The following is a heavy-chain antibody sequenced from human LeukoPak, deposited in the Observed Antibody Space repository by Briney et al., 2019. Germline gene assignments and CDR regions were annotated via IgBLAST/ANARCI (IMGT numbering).Heavy chain of an antibody. J-gene: IGHJ5*02. D-gene: IGHD6-13*01. Sequence: GGSLRLSCAASGFTFSSYGMHWVRQAPGKGLEGVAVISYDGSNKYYADSVKGRFTISRDNSKNTLYLQMNSLRAEDTAVYYCAKGLYSSSWYLSWGQGTLVTVSS. V-gene: IGHV3-30*18. CDR2: ISYDGSNK. CDR1: GFTFSSYG. CDR3: AKGLYSSSWYLS.